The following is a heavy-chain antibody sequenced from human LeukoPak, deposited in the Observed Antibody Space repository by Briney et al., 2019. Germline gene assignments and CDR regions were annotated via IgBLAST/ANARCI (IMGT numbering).Heavy chain of an antibody. CDR3: AREGVLGRYYDSSGYPSDAFDI. J-gene: IGHJ3*02. V-gene: IGHV1-46*01. CDR1: GYTFTSYG. CDR2: INPSGGST. Sequence: ASVKVSCKASGYTFTSYGISWVRQAPGQGLEWMGIINPSGGSTSYAQKFQGRVTMTRDMSTSTVYMELSSLRSEDTAVYYCAREGVLGRYYDSSGYPSDAFDIWGQGTMVTVSS. D-gene: IGHD3-22*01.